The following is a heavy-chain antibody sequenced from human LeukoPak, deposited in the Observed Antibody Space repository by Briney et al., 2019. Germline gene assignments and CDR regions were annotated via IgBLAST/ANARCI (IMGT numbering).Heavy chain of an antibody. J-gene: IGHJ5*02. CDR2: IYYSGST. D-gene: IGHD1-26*01. V-gene: IGHV4-61*01. CDR1: GGSISSSSYY. CDR3: ARVDSGSYYSRGDNWFDP. Sequence: SETLSLTCTVSGGSISSSSYYWSWIRQPPGKGLEWIGYIYYSGSTNYNPSLKSRVTISVDTSKNQFSLKLSSVTAADTAVYYCARVDSGSYYSRGDNWFDPWGQGTLVTVSS.